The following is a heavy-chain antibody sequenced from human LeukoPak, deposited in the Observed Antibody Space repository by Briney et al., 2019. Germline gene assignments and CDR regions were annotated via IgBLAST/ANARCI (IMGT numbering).Heavy chain of an antibody. Sequence: GGSLRLSCAASGFTFSSYWMSWVRQAPGKGLEWVANIKQDGSEKYYVDSVKGRFTISRDNAKNTLYLQMNSLRAEDTAVYYCARDRGVGAITERFDYWGQGILVTVSS. J-gene: IGHJ4*02. CDR1: GFTFSSYW. V-gene: IGHV3-7*01. CDR3: ARDRGVGAITERFDY. CDR2: IKQDGSEK. D-gene: IGHD1-26*01.